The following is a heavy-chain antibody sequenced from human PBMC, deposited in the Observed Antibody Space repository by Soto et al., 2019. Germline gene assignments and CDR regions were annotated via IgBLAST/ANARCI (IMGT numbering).Heavy chain of an antibody. Sequence: GGSLRLSCAASGFTFSSYGMHWVRQAPGKGLEWVAGIWYEGSNKYYADSVKGRFTISRDNSKNTLYMQMNSLRAEDTAVYFCARDRSGHLYYYLGMDVWGQGTTVTVSS. D-gene: IGHD6-19*01. J-gene: IGHJ6*02. CDR1: GFTFSSYG. V-gene: IGHV3-33*01. CDR3: ARDRSGHLYYYLGMDV. CDR2: IWYEGSNK.